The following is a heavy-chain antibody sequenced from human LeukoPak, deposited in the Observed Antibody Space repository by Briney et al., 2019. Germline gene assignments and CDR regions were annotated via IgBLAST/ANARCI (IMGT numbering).Heavy chain of an antibody. Sequence: PGRSLRLSCAASGFTFSSYGMHWVRQAPGKGLEWVAVISYDGSNKYYADSVKGRFTISRDNHKNTLYLQMNSLRDEDTAVYYCARSRGWYYFDYWGQGTLVTVSS. D-gene: IGHD2-15*01. CDR1: GFTFSSYG. J-gene: IGHJ4*02. V-gene: IGHV3-30*03. CDR2: ISYDGSNK. CDR3: ARSRGWYYFDY.